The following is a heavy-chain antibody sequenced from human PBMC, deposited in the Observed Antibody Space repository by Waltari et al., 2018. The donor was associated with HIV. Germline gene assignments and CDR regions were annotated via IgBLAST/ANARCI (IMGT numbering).Heavy chain of an antibody. D-gene: IGHD3-22*01. V-gene: IGHV1-69*01. CDR3: ARPAGYYDSSGYYFDY. CDR2: IIPIFGTA. J-gene: IGHJ4*02. Sequence: QVQLVQSGAEVKKPGSSVKVSGKASGGTFSSYALSWVRQAPGQGLEWMGGIIPIFGTANYAQKFQGRVTITADESTSTAYMELSSLRSEDTAVYYCARPAGYYDSSGYYFDYWGQGTLVTVSS. CDR1: GGTFSSYA.